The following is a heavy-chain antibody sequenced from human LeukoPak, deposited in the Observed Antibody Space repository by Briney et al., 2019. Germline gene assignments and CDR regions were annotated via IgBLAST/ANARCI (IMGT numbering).Heavy chain of an antibody. V-gene: IGHV4-39*02. D-gene: IGHD3-16*01. CDR3: ARDGGFFDY. CDR2: IYYSGST. J-gene: IGHJ4*02. CDR1: GGSISSSSYY. Sequence: SETLSLTCTVSGGSISSSSYYWSWIRQPPGKGLEWIGSIYYSGSTYYNPSLKSRVTISVDTSKNQFSLKLSSVTAADTAVYYCARDGGFFDYWGQGTLVTVSS.